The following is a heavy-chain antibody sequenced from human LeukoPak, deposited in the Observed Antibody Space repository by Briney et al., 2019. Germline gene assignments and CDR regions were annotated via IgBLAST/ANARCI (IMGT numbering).Heavy chain of an antibody. CDR1: GYSSNSGFY. D-gene: IGHD1-26*01. J-gene: IGHJ4*02. CDR2: MYDSGSI. V-gene: IGHV4-38-2*01. Sequence: PSVTLSLTGAVSGYSSNSGFYWGWIRQSPGKGLEWIGTMYDSGSIYYNPSLKSRATISLDTSKNQFSLKLSSVTAADTAVYFCARTQSSGIVGATTQFEYWCQGTRVTVSA. CDR3: ARTQSSGIVGATTQFEY.